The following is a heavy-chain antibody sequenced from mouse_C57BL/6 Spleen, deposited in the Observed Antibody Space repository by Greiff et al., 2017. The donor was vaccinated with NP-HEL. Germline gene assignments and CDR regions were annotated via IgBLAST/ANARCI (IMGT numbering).Heavy chain of an antibody. CDR2: ISSGSSTI. J-gene: IGHJ4*01. CDR1: GFTFSDYG. D-gene: IGHD2-5*01. CDR3: ARDHYSNHYYAMDY. Sequence: EVKLVESGGGLVKPGGSLKLSCAASGFTFSDYGMHWVRQAPEKGLEWVAYISSGSSTIYYADTVKGRFTISRDNAKNTLFLQKTSLRSEDTAMYYCARDHYSNHYYAMDYWGQGTSVTVSS. V-gene: IGHV5-17*01.